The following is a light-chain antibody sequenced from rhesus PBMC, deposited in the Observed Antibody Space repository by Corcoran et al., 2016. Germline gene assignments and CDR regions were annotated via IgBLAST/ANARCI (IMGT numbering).Light chain of an antibody. Sequence: DIQMTQSPSSLSASVGDRVTITCRASQGISSWLAWYQQKPGKAPKLLIYKASSLQSGVPSRFNGSGSVTDFILTISRLQPEDFATYSRQQYNSAPWTFGQGTKMEIK. CDR2: KAS. CDR1: QGISSW. CDR3: QQYNSAPWT. J-gene: IGKJ1*01. V-gene: IGKV1-21*01.